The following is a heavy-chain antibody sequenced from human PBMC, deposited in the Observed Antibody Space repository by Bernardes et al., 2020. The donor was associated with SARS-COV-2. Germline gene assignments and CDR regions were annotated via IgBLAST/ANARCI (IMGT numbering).Heavy chain of an antibody. Sequence: SETLSLTCAVYGGSFSGYYWSWIRQPPGKGLEWIGEINHSGSTNYNPSLKSRVTISVDTSKNQFSLKLSSVTAADTAVYYCARGNHYDFWSGYSLGYYYYGMDVWGQGTTVTVSS. CDR1: GGSFSGYY. CDR2: INHSGST. CDR3: ARGNHYDFWSGYSLGYYYYGMDV. V-gene: IGHV4-34*01. J-gene: IGHJ6*02. D-gene: IGHD3-3*01.